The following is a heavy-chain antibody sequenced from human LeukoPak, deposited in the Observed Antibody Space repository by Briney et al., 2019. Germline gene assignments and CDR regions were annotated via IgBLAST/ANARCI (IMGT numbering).Heavy chain of an antibody. CDR2: IKSKTDGGTT. CDR1: GDSISNYY. Sequence: PSETLSLTCTVSGDSISNYYWNWIRQPPGKGLEWVGRIKSKTDGGTTDYAAPVKGRFTISRDDSKNTLYLQMNSLKTEDTAVYYCTRAGYYYDSSGYWTYAFDIWGQGTMVTVSS. J-gene: IGHJ3*02. CDR3: TRAGYYYDSSGYWTYAFDI. D-gene: IGHD3-22*01. V-gene: IGHV3-15*07.